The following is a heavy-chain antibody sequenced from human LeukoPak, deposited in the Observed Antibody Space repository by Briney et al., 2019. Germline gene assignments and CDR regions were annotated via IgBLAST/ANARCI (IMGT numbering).Heavy chain of an antibody. J-gene: IGHJ1*01. CDR3: ARADTAMVRIKDEYFQH. CDR2: IKQDGSEK. V-gene: IGHV3-7*03. D-gene: IGHD5-18*01. Sequence: GGSLRLSCAASGFTFSSYWMSWVRQAPGKGLEWVANIKQDGSEKYYVDSVKGRFTISRDNAKNSLYLQMNSLRAEDTAVYYCARADTAMVRIKDEYFQHWGLGTLVTVSS. CDR1: GFTFSSYW.